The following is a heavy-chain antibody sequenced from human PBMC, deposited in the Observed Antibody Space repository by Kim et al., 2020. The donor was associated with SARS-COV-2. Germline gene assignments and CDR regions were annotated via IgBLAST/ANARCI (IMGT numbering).Heavy chain of an antibody. CDR1: GGSISSGSYY. CDR3: ARGKNYYDSSGYYYYYYGMDV. J-gene: IGHJ6*02. CDR2: IYTSGST. D-gene: IGHD3-22*01. Sequence: SETLSLTCTVSGGSISSGSYYWSWIRQPAGKGLEWIGRIYTSGSTNYNPSLKSRVTISVDTSKNQFSLKLSSVTAADTVVYYCARGKNYYDSSGYYYYYYGMDVWGQGTTVTVSS. V-gene: IGHV4-61*02.